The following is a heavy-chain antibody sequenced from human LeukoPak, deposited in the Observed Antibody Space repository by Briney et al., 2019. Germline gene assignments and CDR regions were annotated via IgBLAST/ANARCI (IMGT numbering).Heavy chain of an antibody. CDR3: ARKIAVAAPFDY. V-gene: IGHV2-70*17. J-gene: IGHJ4*02. CDR2: IDWYDDK. D-gene: IGHD6-19*01. CDR1: GFSLSTTGMC. Sequence: SGPALVKPTQTLTLTCTFSGFSLSTTGMCVSWIRQPPGKALEWLARIDWYDDKFYSTSLKTRLTVSKDTSKNQVVLTVTNMDPVDTATYYCARKIAVAAPFDYWGQGTLVTVSS.